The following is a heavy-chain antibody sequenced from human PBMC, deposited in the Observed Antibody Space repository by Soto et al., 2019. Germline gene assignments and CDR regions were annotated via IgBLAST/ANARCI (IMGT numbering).Heavy chain of an antibody. J-gene: IGHJ6*03. V-gene: IGHV3-23*01. CDR2: ISGSGGST. Sequence: PAGSLRLSCAASGFPFSGYSLSWVRQAPGKGLEWVSAISGSGGSTYYADSVKGRFTISRDNSKNTLYLQMNSLRAEDTAVYYCAKGGYSGYDYPYYYYYMDVWGKGTTVTVSS. CDR3: AKGGYSGYDYPYYYYYMDV. CDR1: GFPFSGYS. D-gene: IGHD5-12*01.